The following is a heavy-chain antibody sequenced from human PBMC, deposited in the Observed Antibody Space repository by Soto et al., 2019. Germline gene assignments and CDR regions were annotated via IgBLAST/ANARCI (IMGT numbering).Heavy chain of an antibody. Sequence: QVQLQESGPGLVKPSETLSLTCTVSGGSISSYYWSWIRQPPGKGLEWIGCIYYSGSTDYNPALKSRVTISVDTSKNQFSLKLSSVTAADTAVYYCARHQGTFCSGGSCYIAGFDYWGQGTLVTVSS. CDR2: IYYSGST. CDR1: GGSISSYY. CDR3: ARHQGTFCSGGSCYIAGFDY. V-gene: IGHV4-59*08. D-gene: IGHD2-15*01. J-gene: IGHJ4*02.